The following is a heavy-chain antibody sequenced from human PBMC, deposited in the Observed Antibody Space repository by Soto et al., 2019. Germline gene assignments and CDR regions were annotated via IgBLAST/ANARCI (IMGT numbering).Heavy chain of an antibody. V-gene: IGHV1-69*13. CDR2: IIPIFGTA. CDR3: ARVIYGSSKPLYFDY. J-gene: IGHJ4*02. Sequence: SVKVSCKASGGTFSSYAISWVRQAPGQGLEWMGGIIPIFGTANYAQKFQGRVTITADESTSTAYMELSSLRSEDTAVYYCARVIYGSSKPLYFDYWGQGTLVTVSS. CDR1: GGTFSSYA. D-gene: IGHD6-6*01.